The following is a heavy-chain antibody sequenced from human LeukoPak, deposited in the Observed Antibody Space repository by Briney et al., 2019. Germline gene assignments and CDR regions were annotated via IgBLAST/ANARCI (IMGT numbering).Heavy chain of an antibody. Sequence: GGSLRLSCAASGFTYSSYSMNWVRQAPGKGLEGVSSISSSSSYIDYADSVKGRFTISRDNAKNSLYLQMNSLRAEDTAVYYCARSMVRGVILFDYWGQGTLVAVSS. V-gene: IGHV3-21*01. CDR1: GFTYSSYS. J-gene: IGHJ4*02. CDR2: ISSSSSYI. CDR3: ARSMVRGVILFDY. D-gene: IGHD3-10*01.